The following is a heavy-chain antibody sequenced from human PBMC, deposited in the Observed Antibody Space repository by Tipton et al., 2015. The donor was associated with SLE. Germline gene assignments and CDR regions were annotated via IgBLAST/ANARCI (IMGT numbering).Heavy chain of an antibody. CDR3: ARLYSGYPYYFDY. D-gene: IGHD5-12*01. CDR1: GGSISSSSYY. Sequence: TLSLTCTVSGGSISSSSYYWGWIRQPPGKGLEWIGSIYYSGSTYYNPSLKSRVTISVDTSKNQFSLKLSSVTAADTAVYYCARLYSGYPYYFDYWGQGTLVTVSS. J-gene: IGHJ4*02. CDR2: IYYSGST. V-gene: IGHV4-39*07.